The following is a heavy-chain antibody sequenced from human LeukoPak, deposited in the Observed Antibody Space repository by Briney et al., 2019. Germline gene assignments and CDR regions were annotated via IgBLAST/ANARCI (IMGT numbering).Heavy chain of an antibody. Sequence: SETLSLTCTVSGGSISSGSYYWSWIRQPAGKGLEWIGRIYTSGSTNYNPSLKSRVTISVDTSKNQFSLKLSSVTAADTAVYYCARVRARYFDWLLYQEFDHWGQGTLVTVSS. D-gene: IGHD3-9*01. CDR2: IYTSGST. V-gene: IGHV4-61*02. CDR3: ARVRARYFDWLLYQEFDH. J-gene: IGHJ4*02. CDR1: GGSISSGSYY.